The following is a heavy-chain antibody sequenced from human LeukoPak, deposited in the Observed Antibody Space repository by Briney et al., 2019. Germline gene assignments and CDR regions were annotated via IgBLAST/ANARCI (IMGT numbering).Heavy chain of an antibody. CDR3: ARGGSFFVY. Sequence: GGSLSLSCAASGFTFSSYGLSWVRQAPGKGLEWVSGISGSGGSTYYADSVKGRFIISRDNSKNTLYLQMNSLRAEDTAVYYCARGGSFFVYWGQGTLATVSS. D-gene: IGHD1-26*01. CDR2: ISGSGGST. CDR1: GFTFSSYG. V-gene: IGHV3-23*01. J-gene: IGHJ4*02.